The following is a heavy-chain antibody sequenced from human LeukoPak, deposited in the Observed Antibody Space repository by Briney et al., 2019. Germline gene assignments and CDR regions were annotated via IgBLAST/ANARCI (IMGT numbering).Heavy chain of an antibody. V-gene: IGHV4-30-2*01. J-gene: IGHJ6*03. CDR3: ARVRVEGDSSSWPKVPPVGGYYYYMDV. D-gene: IGHD6-13*01. CDR2: IYHSGST. Sequence: SQTLSLTCTVSGGSISSGGYYWSWIRQPPGKGLEWIGYIYHSGSTYYNPSLKSRVTISVDRSKNQFSLKLSSVTAADTAVYYCARVRVEGDSSSWPKVPPVGGYYYYMDVWGKGTTVTVSS. CDR1: GGSISSGGYY.